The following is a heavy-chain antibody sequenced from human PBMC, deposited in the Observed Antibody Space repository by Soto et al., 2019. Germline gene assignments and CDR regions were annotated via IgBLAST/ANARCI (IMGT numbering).Heavy chain of an antibody. J-gene: IGHJ3*02. D-gene: IGHD2-21*01. Sequence: QVQLQESGPGLVKPSQTLSLTCTVSGGSISSGDYYWSWIRQPPGKGLEWIGYIYYSGSTYYNPSLKSRVTISVDTSKNQFSLKLSSVTAADTAVYYCARDFASKVGISDAFDIWGQGTMVTVSS. V-gene: IGHV4-30-4*01. CDR3: ARDFASKVGISDAFDI. CDR2: IYYSGST. CDR1: GGSISSGDYY.